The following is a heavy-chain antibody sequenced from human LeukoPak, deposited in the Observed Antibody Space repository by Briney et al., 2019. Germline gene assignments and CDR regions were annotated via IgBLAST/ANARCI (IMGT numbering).Heavy chain of an antibody. J-gene: IGHJ4*02. CDR3: AKYPTTGYSYYFDY. V-gene: IGHV3-23*01. Sequence: GGSLRLSCAASGFTFSSYAMSWVRQAPGKGLEWVSGIGGSGGTTYSADSVRGRFTISRDDSKNTLYLQMNSLRAEDTAVYYCAKYPTTGYSYYFDYWGQGTLVTVSS. CDR2: IGGSGGTT. CDR1: GFTFSSYA. D-gene: IGHD3-9*01.